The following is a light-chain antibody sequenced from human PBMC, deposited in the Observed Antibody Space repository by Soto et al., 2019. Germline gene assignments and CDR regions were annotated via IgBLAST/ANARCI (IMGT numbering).Light chain of an antibody. CDR2: GNS. J-gene: IGLJ2*01. CDR3: QSYDSSLSGSV. V-gene: IGLV1-40*01. CDR1: SSNIGAGYD. Sequence: QSVLTQPPSVSGAPVQRVTISCTGRSSNIGAGYDVQWYQQLPGTAPKLLIYGNSNRPSGVPDRFSGSKSGTSASLAITGLQDDDEADDYCQSYDSSLSGSVFGGGTKLTVL.